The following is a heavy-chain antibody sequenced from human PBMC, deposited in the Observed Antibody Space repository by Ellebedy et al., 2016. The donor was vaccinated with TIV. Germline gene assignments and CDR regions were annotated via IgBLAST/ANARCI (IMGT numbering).Heavy chain of an antibody. V-gene: IGHV1-58*01. CDR1: GFTFTSSA. Sequence: AASVKVSCKASGFTFTSSALQWVRQARGQRLEWIGWIVVSSGNTNYAQKFQERVTITRDMSTSTAYMELSSLRSEDTAVYYCAADMGASGPDAFDIWGQGTMVTVSS. J-gene: IGHJ3*02. CDR2: IVVSSGNT. D-gene: IGHD1-26*01. CDR3: AADMGASGPDAFDI.